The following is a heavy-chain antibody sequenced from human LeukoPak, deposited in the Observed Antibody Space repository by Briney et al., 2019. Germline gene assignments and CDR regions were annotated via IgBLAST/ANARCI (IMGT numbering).Heavy chain of an antibody. J-gene: IGHJ5*02. CDR1: GFTFSNVW. CDR2: VKSRDVGRTT. V-gene: IGHV3-15*01. Sequence: GGSLRLSCAASGFTFSNVWMTWVRQAPGKGLECVGRVKSRDVGRTTDYAAPVKGRFTISRDDSKNTVYLQMISLQTEDTAVYYCPTDCLQGYSGSWGQGTLVTVSS. CDR3: PTDCLQGYSGS. D-gene: IGHD5-12*01.